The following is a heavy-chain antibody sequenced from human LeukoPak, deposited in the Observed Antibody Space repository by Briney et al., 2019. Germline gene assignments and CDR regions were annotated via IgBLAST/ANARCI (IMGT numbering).Heavy chain of an antibody. J-gene: IGHJ3*02. CDR1: GYTFTGYY. CDR2: INPNSGGT. CDR3: ARDDRFVSDGYNYHAFDI. V-gene: IGHV1-2*02. Sequence: ASVKVSCKASGYTFTGYYMHWVRQAPGHRLEWMGWINPNSGGTNYAQKLQGRVTMTRDKSISTAYMELSRLRSDDTAVYYCARDDRFVSDGYNYHAFDIWGQGTMVTVSS. D-gene: IGHD5-24*01.